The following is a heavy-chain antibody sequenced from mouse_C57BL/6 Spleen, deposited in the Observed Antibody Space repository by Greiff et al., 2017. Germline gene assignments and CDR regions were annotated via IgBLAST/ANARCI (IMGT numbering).Heavy chain of an antibody. J-gene: IGHJ2*01. Sequence: QVHVKQSGAELVKPGASVKISCKASGYAFSSYWMNWVKQRPGKGLEWIGQIYPGDGDTNYNGKFKGKATLTADKSSSTAYMQLSSLTSEDSAVYFCARGGITTVVANFDYWGQGTTLTVSS. CDR1: GYAFSSYW. D-gene: IGHD1-1*01. V-gene: IGHV1-80*01. CDR2: IYPGDGDT. CDR3: ARGGITTVVANFDY.